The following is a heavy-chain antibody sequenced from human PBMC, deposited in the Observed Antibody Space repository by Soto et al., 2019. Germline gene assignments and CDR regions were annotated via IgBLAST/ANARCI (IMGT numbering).Heavy chain of an antibody. V-gene: IGHV1-69*01. D-gene: IGHD3-9*01. CDR1: GGTFSSYA. CDR2: IIPIFGTA. CDR3: ARGDLSGDILTGYCGPYTANTCYYGMDV. J-gene: IGHJ6*01. Sequence: QVQLVQSGAEVKKPGSSVKVSCKASGGTFSSYAISWVRQAPGQGLEWMGGIIPIFGTANYAQKFQGRVTITADESTSTAYMELSSLRSEDTAVYYCARGDLSGDILTGYCGPYTANTCYYGMDVW.